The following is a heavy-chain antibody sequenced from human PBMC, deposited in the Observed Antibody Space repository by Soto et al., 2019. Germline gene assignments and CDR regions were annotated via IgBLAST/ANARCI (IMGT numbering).Heavy chain of an antibody. CDR2: IYPSVSS. D-gene: IGHD1-1*01. V-gene: IGHV4-38-2*02. CDR1: GFAISRGYC. J-gene: IGHJ4*02. CDR3: AREKVGTTFFDN. Sequence: GTLSLTCNVSGFAISRGYCWSCVRQPPGKGLEWIGSIYPSVSSYHNPSLESRLTLSIDTSKNQFTLKLASVTAADTALYYCAREKVGTTFFDNWGQGTQVTVSS.